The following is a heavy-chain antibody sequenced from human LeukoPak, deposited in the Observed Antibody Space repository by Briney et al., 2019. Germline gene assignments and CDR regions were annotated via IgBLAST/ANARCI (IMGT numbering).Heavy chain of an antibody. V-gene: IGHV4-34*01. D-gene: IGHD3-16*01. J-gene: IGHJ4*02. CDR1: GGSLGNHF. Sequence: SETLSLTCAVSGGSLGNHFWSWIRQPPGQGLEWIGEINHSGNTDYNPALKSRVTISVDASKKQFSLWLNSVIAADTGVFYCARGGGGFDYWGQGTLVTVSS. CDR2: INHSGNT. CDR3: ARGGGGFDY.